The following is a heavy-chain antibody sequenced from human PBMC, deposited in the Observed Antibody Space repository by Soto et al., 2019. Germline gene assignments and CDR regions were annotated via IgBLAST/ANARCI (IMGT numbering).Heavy chain of an antibody. V-gene: IGHV1-69*13. Sequence: VASVKVSCKASGGTFSSYAISWVRQAPGQGLEWMGGIIPIFGTANYAQKFQGRVTITADESTSTAYMELSSLSSVTAADTAVYYCARHAVHSSGFTDYWGQGTLVTVSS. D-gene: IGHD6-19*01. CDR1: GGTFSSYA. J-gene: IGHJ4*02. CDR3: ARHAVHSSGFTDY. CDR2: IIPIFGTA.